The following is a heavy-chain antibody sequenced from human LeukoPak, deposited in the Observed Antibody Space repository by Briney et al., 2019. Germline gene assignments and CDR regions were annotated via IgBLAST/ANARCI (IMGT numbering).Heavy chain of an antibody. J-gene: IGHJ4*02. CDR3: AKRGYYYDMSGYYYFDY. V-gene: IGHV3-23*01. D-gene: IGHD3-22*01. CDR1: GFTFSSYA. CDR2: ISGSGGST. Sequence: GGSLRLSCAASGFTFSSYAMSWVRQAPGKGLEWVSTISGSGGSTYYADSVKGRFTISRDNSKNTLYLQMNSLRAEDTAVYYCAKRGYYYDMSGYYYFDYWGQGTLVTVSS.